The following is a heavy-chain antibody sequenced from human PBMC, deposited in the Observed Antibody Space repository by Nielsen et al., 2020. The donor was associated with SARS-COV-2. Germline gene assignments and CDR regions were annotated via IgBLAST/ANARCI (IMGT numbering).Heavy chain of an antibody. CDR1: GFTFSSYW. D-gene: IGHD3-22*01. CDR2: ISWNSGSI. Sequence: SLKISCAASGFTFSSYWMHWVRQAPGKGLEWVSGISWNSGSIGYADSVKGRFTISRDNAKNSLYLQMNSLRAEDTAVYYCAGERVGGYHPPQYYYTMDLWGQGTTVIVSS. J-gene: IGHJ6*02. CDR3: AGERVGGYHPPQYYYTMDL. V-gene: IGHV3-9*01.